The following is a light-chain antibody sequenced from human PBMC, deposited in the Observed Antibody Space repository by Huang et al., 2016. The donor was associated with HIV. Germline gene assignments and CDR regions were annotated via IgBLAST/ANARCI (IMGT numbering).Light chain of an antibody. Sequence: DIRMTQSPSSLSASVGDRVIITCRTSQNINKYLNWYQRMPGKAPKLLIDGTSTLQTGVSSRFGGSGSGTDFTLTIGSLQPEDTAMYFCQQSYNIPRTFGQGT. V-gene: IGKV1-39*01. CDR3: QQSYNIPRT. CDR1: QNINKY. CDR2: GTS. J-gene: IGKJ2*01.